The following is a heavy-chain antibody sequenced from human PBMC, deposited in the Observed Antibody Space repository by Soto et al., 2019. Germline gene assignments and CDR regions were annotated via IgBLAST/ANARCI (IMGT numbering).Heavy chain of an antibody. CDR3: ARPLWRDDYNWGYFDL. D-gene: IGHD4-4*01. J-gene: IGHJ2*01. CDR2: ISYDGSNK. V-gene: IGHV3-30-3*01. CDR1: GFTVSSYA. Sequence: QVQLVESGGGVVQPGRSLRLSCAASGFTVSSYAMHWVRQAPGKGLEWVAVISYDGSNKYDADSVKGRFTISRDNSTNALYLQMNSLRAENTAVYYCARPLWRDDYNWGYFDLWGRGTLVTVSS.